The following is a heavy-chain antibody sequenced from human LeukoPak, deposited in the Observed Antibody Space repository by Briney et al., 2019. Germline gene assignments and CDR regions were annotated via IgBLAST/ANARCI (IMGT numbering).Heavy chain of an antibody. V-gene: IGHV3-30*02. CDR1: GFIFSNYG. D-gene: IGHD6-13*01. Sequence: GGSLRLSCTTSGFIFSNYGMHWVRQAPGKGLEWVALIRNDIPKDGINKYYADSVRGRFTISRDNSKNTVYLQMNSLRVADTAMYYCVKGDSNWGQGTLVTVSS. CDR3: VKGDSN. CDR2: IRNDIPKDGINK. J-gene: IGHJ4*02.